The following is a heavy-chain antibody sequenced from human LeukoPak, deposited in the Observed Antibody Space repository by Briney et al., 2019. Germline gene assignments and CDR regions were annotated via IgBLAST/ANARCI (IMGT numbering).Heavy chain of an antibody. CDR2: ISRDGGTT. CDR1: GFNFNDYS. J-gene: IGHJ3*02. CDR3: AKTTEGQYASLPFAI. Sequence: GGSLRLSCAASGFNFNDYSMHWVRHAPGKGLEWVSHISRDGGTTFYAVSVKGRFSISRDNSKNSLYLQMNSLRTEDTAMYYCAKTTEGQYASLPFAIWGQGTMVTVSS. V-gene: IGHV3-43*02. D-gene: IGHD2-2*01.